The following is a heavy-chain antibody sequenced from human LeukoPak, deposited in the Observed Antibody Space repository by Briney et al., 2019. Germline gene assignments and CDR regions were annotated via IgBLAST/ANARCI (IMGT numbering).Heavy chain of an antibody. CDR2: IYYSGST. D-gene: IGHD1-1*01. V-gene: IGHV4-39*07. Sequence: TSETLSLTCTVSGGSISSSSYYWGWIRQPPGKGLEWIGSIYYSGSTYYNPSLKSRVTISVDTSKNQFSLKLSSVTAADTAVYYCAGDVMSTALDAFDVWGQGTMVTVSS. J-gene: IGHJ3*01. CDR3: AGDVMSTALDAFDV. CDR1: GGSISSSSYY.